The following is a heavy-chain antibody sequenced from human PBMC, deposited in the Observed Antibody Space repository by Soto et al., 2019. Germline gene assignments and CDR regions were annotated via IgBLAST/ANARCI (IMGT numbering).Heavy chain of an antibody. CDR2: IYHSGST. D-gene: IGHD3-10*01. Sequence: SETLSLTCAVADGSISSGGYSWSWIRQPPGKGLEWIGYIYHSGSTYYNPSLKSRVTISVDTSKNQFSLKLSSVTAADTAVYYCARAQGSGFLVSWGQGTLVTGSS. J-gene: IGHJ4*02. V-gene: IGHV4-30-2*05. CDR3: ARAQGSGFLVS. CDR1: DGSISSGGYS.